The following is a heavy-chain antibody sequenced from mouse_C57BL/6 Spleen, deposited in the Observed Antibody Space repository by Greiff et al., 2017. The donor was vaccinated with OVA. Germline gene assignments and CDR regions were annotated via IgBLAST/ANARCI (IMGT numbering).Heavy chain of an antibody. CDR2: ISSGGSYT. CDR1: GFTFSSYG. CDR3: ARHDTTVVASVGYFDY. Sequence: EVQLQESGGDLVKPGGSLKLSCAASGFTFSSYGMSWVRQTPDKRLEWVATISSGGSYTYYPDSVKGRFTISRDNAKNTLYLQMSSLKSEDTAMYYCARHDTTVVASVGYFDYWGQGTTLTVSS. J-gene: IGHJ2*01. V-gene: IGHV5-6*01. D-gene: IGHD1-1*01.